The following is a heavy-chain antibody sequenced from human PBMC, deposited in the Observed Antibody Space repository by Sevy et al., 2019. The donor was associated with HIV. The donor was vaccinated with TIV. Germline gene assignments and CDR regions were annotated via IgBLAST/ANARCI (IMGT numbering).Heavy chain of an antibody. V-gene: IGHV3-23*01. CDR1: GFTLSSYV. J-gene: IGHJ4*02. Sequence: GGSLRLSCAASGFTLSSYVMSWVRHSPGKGLEWVSTISHTSESSNYADSVKGQFTISRDNSKNTLYLQMNSLRVEDTAVYYWAGRRVGDFWSGSVRGPWAGGPLFDYWGQGTLVTVSS. CDR3: AGRRVGDFWSGSVRGPWAGGPLFDY. D-gene: IGHD3-3*01. CDR2: ISHTSESS.